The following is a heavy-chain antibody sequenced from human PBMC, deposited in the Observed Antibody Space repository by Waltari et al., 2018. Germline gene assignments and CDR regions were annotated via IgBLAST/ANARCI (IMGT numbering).Heavy chain of an antibody. Sequence: QVQLVQSGAEVKKPGSSVKVSCKASGGTFSSYAISWVRQAPGQGLEWMGRIIPILGIANYAQKFQGRVTITADKSTSTAYMELSSLRSEDTAVYYCARVGAAAGYDAFDIWGQGTMVTVSS. CDR1: GGTFSSYA. D-gene: IGHD6-13*01. V-gene: IGHV1-69*04. CDR2: IIPILGIA. J-gene: IGHJ3*02. CDR3: ARVGAAAGYDAFDI.